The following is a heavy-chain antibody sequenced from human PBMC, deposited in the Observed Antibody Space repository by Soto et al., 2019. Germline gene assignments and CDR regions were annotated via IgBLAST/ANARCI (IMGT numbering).Heavy chain of an antibody. CDR1: GFRFDEYN. J-gene: IGHJ6*04. CDR3: ARETLNYASALEG. V-gene: IGHV3-43*01. CDR2: ITWNGANT. Sequence: GWSLRLSCAASGFRFDEYNIHLVRQAPGKGLEWVSVITWNGANTYYADSVQGRFTISRDGTTKSVSLQMTSLKREDTGLYYCARETLNYASALEGWSKGTTVTVSS. D-gene: IGHD2-2*01.